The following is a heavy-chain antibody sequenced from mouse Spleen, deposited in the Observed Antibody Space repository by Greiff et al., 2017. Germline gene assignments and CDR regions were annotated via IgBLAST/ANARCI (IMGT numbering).Heavy chain of an antibody. CDR1: GYTFTDYY. V-gene: IGHV1-76*01. J-gene: IGHJ3*01. D-gene: IGHD3-2*02. CDR3: ARSSGTSFAY. CDR2: IYPGSGNT. Sequence: QVQLQQSGAELVRPGASVKLSCKASGYTFTDYYINWVKQRPGQGLEWIARIYPGSGNTYYNEKFKGKATLTAEKSSSTAYMQLSSLTSEDSAVYFCARSSGTSFAYWGQGTLVTVSA.